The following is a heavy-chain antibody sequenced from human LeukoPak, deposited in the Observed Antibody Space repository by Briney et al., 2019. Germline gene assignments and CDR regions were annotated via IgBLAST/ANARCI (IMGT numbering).Heavy chain of an antibody. CDR2: IGASGSTR. J-gene: IGHJ4*02. V-gene: IGHV3-11*01. CDR3: AKAMTTVVTRSFDY. D-gene: IGHD4-23*01. Sequence: GGSLRLSCAASGFDFRKYYMSWIRQAPGKGPEWVAYIGASGSTRYYRDSVDGRFTISRDNDKNLVYLQMNSLRAEDTAVYYCAKAMTTVVTRSFDYWGQGTLVTVSS. CDR1: GFDFRKYY.